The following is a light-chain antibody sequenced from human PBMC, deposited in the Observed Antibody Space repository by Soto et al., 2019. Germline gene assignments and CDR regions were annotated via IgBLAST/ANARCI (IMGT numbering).Light chain of an antibody. CDR2: WAS. CDR1: QNINGY. CDR3: QQYSAYPLT. J-gene: IGKJ4*01. V-gene: IGKV1-5*03. Sequence: GDRVTITCRASQNINGYLAWYQQKPGKAPKLLIYWASSLISGVPSRFTGGESGTGFTLTISSLQPDDFATYYCQQYSAYPLTFGGGTKV.